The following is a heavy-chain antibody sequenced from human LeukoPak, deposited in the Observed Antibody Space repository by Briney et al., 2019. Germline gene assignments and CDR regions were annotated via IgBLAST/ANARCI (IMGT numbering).Heavy chain of an antibody. J-gene: IGHJ4*02. V-gene: IGHV3-9*01. CDR3: ARGRMGMATI. D-gene: IGHD5-24*01. Sequence: GGSLRLSCAASGFTFDDYAMHWVRQAPGKGLEWVSGISWNSDMIGYADSVKGRFTISRDNAKNSLYLQMNSLRAEDTAVYYCARGRMGMATIWGQGTLVTVSS. CDR1: GFTFDDYA. CDR2: ISWNSDMI.